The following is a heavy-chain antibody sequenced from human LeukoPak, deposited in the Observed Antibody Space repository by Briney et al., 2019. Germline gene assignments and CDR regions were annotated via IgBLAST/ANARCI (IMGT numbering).Heavy chain of an antibody. CDR1: GFPFSRYW. J-gene: IGHJ4*02. D-gene: IGHD3-10*01. V-gene: IGHV3-30*03. CDR2: TSSDLNVK. Sequence: GGSLRLSCVASGFPFSRYWMTWVRQAPGKGLEWVAVTSSDLNVKLYADSVKGRFTISRDNSRSTLYLQMNSLRPEDTAIYYCAREGYYGSGSPPSLYFDYWGQGTLVTVSS. CDR3: AREGYYGSGSPPSLYFDY.